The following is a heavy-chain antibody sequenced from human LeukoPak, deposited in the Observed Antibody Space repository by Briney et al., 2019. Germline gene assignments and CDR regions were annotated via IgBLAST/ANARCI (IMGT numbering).Heavy chain of an antibody. D-gene: IGHD7-27*01. V-gene: IGHV3-23*01. CDR3: AKDATPRNSVWDYFDY. CDR2: ICGPDGT. J-gene: IGHJ4*02. CDR1: GFSFNIHA. Sequence: GGSLRLSCAASGFSFNIHAMTWVRQAPGKGLEWVAVICGPDGTHYAASVKGRFAVSRDDSTNTVFLQMNSLRADDSAIYYCAKDATPRNSVWDYFDYWGQGTLDTVSS.